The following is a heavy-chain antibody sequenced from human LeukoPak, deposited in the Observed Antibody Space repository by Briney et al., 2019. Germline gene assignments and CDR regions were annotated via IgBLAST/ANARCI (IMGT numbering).Heavy chain of an antibody. CDR3: AKDLVDTGSQYFQH. CDR1: GFTFSSYA. Sequence: PGGSLRLSCAASGFTFSSYAMSWVRQAPGKGLEWVSAISGSGGSRHYADSVKGRFTISRDNSKNTLYLQMNSLRAEDTAVYYCAKDLVDTGSQYFQHWGQGTLVIVSS. J-gene: IGHJ1*01. D-gene: IGHD5-18*01. V-gene: IGHV3-23*01. CDR2: ISGSGGSR.